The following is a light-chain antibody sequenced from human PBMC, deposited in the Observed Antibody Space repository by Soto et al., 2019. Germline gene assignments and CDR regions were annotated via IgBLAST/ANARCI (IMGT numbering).Light chain of an antibody. CDR2: EVT. V-gene: IGLV2-8*01. CDR3: SSYAGSNNFV. Sequence: QSALTQPPSASGFPGQSVTISCTGTSSDVGYYDYVSWYQQHPGKAPKLVIYEVTKRPSGVPDRVSASKTGNTASLTVSGLRAEDEADYDCSSYAGSNNFVFGSGTKGTV. CDR1: SSDVGYYDY. J-gene: IGLJ1*01.